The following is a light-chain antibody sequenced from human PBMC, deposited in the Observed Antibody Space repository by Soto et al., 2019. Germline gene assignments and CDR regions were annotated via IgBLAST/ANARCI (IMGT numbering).Light chain of an antibody. V-gene: IGKV1-39*01. CDR1: QNIGNF. CDR3: QQSSSHPLA. CDR2: GAV. J-gene: IGKJ3*01. Sequence: DIQMTQSPSSLSASVGDRVTITCRASQNIGNFLSWYQQKPGTALRVLIYGAVTLQSGVPSRFSGSGSGTDFSLTISSLQPEDYATYYCQQSSSHPLAFGPGTIVHIK.